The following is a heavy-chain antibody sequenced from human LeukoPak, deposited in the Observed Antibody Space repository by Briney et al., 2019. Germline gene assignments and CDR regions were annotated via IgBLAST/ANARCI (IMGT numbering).Heavy chain of an antibody. D-gene: IGHD3-10*01. J-gene: IGHJ4*02. CDR1: GGSISSGDYY. CDR3: ARESGGPPATYGSGSYPDY. Sequence: PSQTLSLTCTVSGGSISSGDYYWSWIRQPPGKGLEWIGYIYYSGSTYYNPSLKSRVTISVDTSKNQFSLKLSSVTAADTAVYYCARESGGPPATYGSGSYPDYWGQGTLVTVSS. CDR2: IYYSGST. V-gene: IGHV4-30-4*08.